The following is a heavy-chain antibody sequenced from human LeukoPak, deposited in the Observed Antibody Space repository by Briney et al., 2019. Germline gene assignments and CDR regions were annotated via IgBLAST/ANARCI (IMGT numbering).Heavy chain of an antibody. D-gene: IGHD5-18*01. J-gene: IGHJ6*02. CDR1: GFTFSSYA. V-gene: IGHV3-30*04. Sequence: GRSLRLSCAASGFTFSSYAMHWVRQAPGKGLEWVVVISYDGSNKYYADSVKGRFTISRDNSKNTLYLQMNSLRAEDTAVYYCARVGDTAMVSYYYYYGMDVWGQGTTVTVSS. CDR2: ISYDGSNK. CDR3: ARVGDTAMVSYYYYYGMDV.